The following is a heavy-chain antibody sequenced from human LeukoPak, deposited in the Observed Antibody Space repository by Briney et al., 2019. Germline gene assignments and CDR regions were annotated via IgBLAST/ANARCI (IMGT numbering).Heavy chain of an antibody. V-gene: IGHV1-8*03. J-gene: IGHJ4*02. CDR1: GYTFTSYD. D-gene: IGHD2-2*01. CDR3: ARGLSQLLVV. Sequence: ASAKVACKASGYTFTSYDINWVRQATGQGLEWMGWMNPNSGNTGYAQKFQGRVTITRNTSISTAYMELSSLRSEDTAVYYCARGLSQLLVVWGQGTLVTVSS. CDR2: MNPNSGNT.